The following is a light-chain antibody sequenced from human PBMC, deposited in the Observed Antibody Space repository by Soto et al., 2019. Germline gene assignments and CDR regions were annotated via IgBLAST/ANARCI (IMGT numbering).Light chain of an antibody. CDR2: AAS. CDR3: QQSYSTSTWT. J-gene: IGKJ1*01. V-gene: IGKV1-39*01. Sequence: DIQMTQSPSSLSASVGDRVTITCRASQSISNYLNWYQQKPGKAPKLLIYAASTLQSRVPSRFSGSGSGTDFTLTISSLQPEDFATYYCQQSYSTSTWTFGQGTKVEIK. CDR1: QSISNY.